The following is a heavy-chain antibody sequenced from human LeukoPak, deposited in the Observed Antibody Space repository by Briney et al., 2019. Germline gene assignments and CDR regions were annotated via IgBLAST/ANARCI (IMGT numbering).Heavy chain of an antibody. CDR2: IKQDGSEK. CDR1: GFTFSNYC. CDR3: ARVSPERGYSYGPLDNYFDY. D-gene: IGHD5-18*01. V-gene: IGHV3-7*01. Sequence: PGGSLRLSCAASGFTFSNYCMSWVRQAPGKGLEWVVNIKQDGSEKYYVDSGKGRFTISRDNAKNSLYLQMNSLRAEDTAVYYCARVSPERGYSYGPLDNYFDYWGQGTLVTVSS. J-gene: IGHJ4*02.